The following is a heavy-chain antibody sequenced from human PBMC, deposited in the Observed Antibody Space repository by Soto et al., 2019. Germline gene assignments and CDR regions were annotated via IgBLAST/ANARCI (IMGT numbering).Heavy chain of an antibody. CDR1: GFTFSNAW. V-gene: IGHV3-15*01. CDR3: TTNIGGTGEEPA. CDR2: IKSKTDGGTT. J-gene: IGHJ5*02. Sequence: GGSLRLSCAASGFTFSNAWMSWVRQAPGKGLEWVGRIKSKTDGGTTDYAAPVKGRFTISRDDSKNTLYLQMNSLKTEDTAVYYCTTNIGGTGEEPAWGQGTLVTVSS. D-gene: IGHD7-27*01.